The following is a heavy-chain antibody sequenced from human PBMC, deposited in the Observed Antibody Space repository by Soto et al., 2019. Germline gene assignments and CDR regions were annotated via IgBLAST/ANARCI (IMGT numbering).Heavy chain of an antibody. V-gene: IGHV2-5*02. CDR2: IYWDDDE. CDR1: GFSISTRRVG. CDR3: AQRPRGYSYHFEY. Sequence: QITVKESGPTLVKPTQPLTLTCTFSGFSISTRRVGVGWFCQPPGKVLEWLALIYWDDDEGYSPSLKSRLTITKDTSKNQVVLTMPNMDPVDTATYYCAQRPRGYSYHFEYWGQGTLVTVSS. J-gene: IGHJ4*02. D-gene: IGHD5-18*01.